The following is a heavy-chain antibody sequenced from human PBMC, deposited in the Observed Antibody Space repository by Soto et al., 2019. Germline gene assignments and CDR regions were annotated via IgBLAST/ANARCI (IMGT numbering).Heavy chain of an antibody. CDR1: GGSISSYY. J-gene: IGHJ6*02. CDR3: AREGTTVDSYYYYGMDV. D-gene: IGHD1-1*01. Sequence: QVQLQESGPGLVKPSETLSLTCTVSGGSISSYYWSWIRQPPGKGLEWIGYIYYSGRTNYNPSLTGRVTISVDTSKNQFSLKLSSATAADTAVYYCAREGTTVDSYYYYGMDVWGQGTTVTVSS. V-gene: IGHV4-59*01. CDR2: IYYSGRT.